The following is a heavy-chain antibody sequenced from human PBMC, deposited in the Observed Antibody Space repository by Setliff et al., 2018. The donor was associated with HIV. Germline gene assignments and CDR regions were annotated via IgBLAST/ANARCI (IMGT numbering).Heavy chain of an antibody. Sequence: PSETLSLTCTVSGGSISSYYWSWIRQPPGKGLEWIGDIYYSGMTNYNPSLQSRVTISVDTSKNQFSLKLSSVTAADTAVYYCASYRKAERWLQLGGNFDYWGQGTLVTVSS. V-gene: IGHV4-59*08. CDR2: IYYSGMT. CDR1: GGSISSYY. D-gene: IGHD5-12*01. J-gene: IGHJ4*02. CDR3: ASYRKAERWLQLGGNFDY.